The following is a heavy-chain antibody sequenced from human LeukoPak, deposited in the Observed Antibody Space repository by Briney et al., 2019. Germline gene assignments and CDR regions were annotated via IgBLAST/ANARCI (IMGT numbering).Heavy chain of an antibody. V-gene: IGHV1-2*02. Sequence: ASVKVSCKAPGYTFTGYYMHWVRQAPGQGLEWMGWINPNSGGTNYAQKFQGRVTMTRDTSISTAYMELSRLRSDDAAVYYCARAPYHYDSSGYPDGSWGQGTLVTVSS. CDR1: GYTFTGYY. CDR3: ARAPYHYDSSGYPDGS. D-gene: IGHD3-22*01. CDR2: INPNSGGT. J-gene: IGHJ5*02.